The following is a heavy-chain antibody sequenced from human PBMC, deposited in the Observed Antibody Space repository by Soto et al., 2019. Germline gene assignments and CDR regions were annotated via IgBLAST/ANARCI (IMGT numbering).Heavy chain of an antibody. V-gene: IGHV3-23*01. CDR2: ISGSGGTT. CDR3: AKGLHNWNSAVDY. J-gene: IGHJ4*02. Sequence: GGSLKLSCAAPEFTFSSYAMTWVRRAPGKGLEWVSAISGSGGTTQYADSVKGRFTTSRDNSKNTQYLQMNSLRAEDTAVYYCAKGLHNWNSAVDYWGQGTLVTVSS. D-gene: IGHD1-7*01. CDR1: EFTFSSYA.